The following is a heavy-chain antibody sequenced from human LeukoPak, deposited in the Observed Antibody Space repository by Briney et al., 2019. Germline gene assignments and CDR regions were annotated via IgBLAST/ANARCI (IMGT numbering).Heavy chain of an antibody. CDR3: ARGLAAGTPTDAFDI. CDR1: GYTFFSYN. Sequence: ASVKVSCKASGYTFFSYNINWVRQAPGQGLEWMGWINPNSGGTNYAQKFQGRVTMTRDTSISTAYMELSRLRSDDTAVYCCARGLAAGTPTDAFDIWGQGTMVTVSS. CDR2: INPNSGGT. D-gene: IGHD6-13*01. J-gene: IGHJ3*02. V-gene: IGHV1-2*02.